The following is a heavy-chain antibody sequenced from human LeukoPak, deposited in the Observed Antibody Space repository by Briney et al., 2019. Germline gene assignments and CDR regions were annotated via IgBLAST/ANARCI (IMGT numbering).Heavy chain of an antibody. Sequence: PGGSLRLSCAASGFTFSSYTMNWVRQAPGKGLEWVSSISGSSSYIYYADSVKGRLTISRDNAKNSLYPQMNSLRAEDTAVYYCARDPTPRYCSGGSCYTHYGMDVWGQGTTVTVSS. CDR3: ARDPTPRYCSGGSCYTHYGMDV. J-gene: IGHJ6*02. CDR2: ISGSSSYI. CDR1: GFTFSSYT. D-gene: IGHD2-15*01. V-gene: IGHV3-21*01.